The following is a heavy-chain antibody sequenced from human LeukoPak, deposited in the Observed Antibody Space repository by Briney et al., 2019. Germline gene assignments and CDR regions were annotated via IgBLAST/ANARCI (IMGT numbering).Heavy chain of an antibody. Sequence: PGGCLRLSCAASVFTFSSYGVHWVREGPGKGLEGVALISYDGSNKYYADSVKGRFTISRDNSKNTPYLQMNSLRAEDTAVYYCAKDRGDYYDSSGYYSGGFDIWGQGTMVTVS. D-gene: IGHD3-22*01. V-gene: IGHV3-30*18. CDR2: ISYDGSNK. J-gene: IGHJ3*02. CDR1: VFTFSSYG. CDR3: AKDRGDYYDSSGYYSGGFDI.